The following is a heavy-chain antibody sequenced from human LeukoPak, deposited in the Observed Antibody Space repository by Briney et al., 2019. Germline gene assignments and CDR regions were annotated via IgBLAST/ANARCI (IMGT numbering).Heavy chain of an antibody. CDR3: AKGVSGPQYYFHY. J-gene: IGHJ4*02. V-gene: IGHV3-23*01. CDR1: GFTFSTSA. Sequence: GESLRLSCAASGFTFSTSAMRWVRQAPGKGLEWVSSIYGSGVKTYYADSVKGRYTISRDNSKNTLYLQMNSLRAEDTAVYYCAKGVSGPQYYFHYWGQGTLVTVSS. CDR2: IYGSGVKT. D-gene: IGHD4-11*01.